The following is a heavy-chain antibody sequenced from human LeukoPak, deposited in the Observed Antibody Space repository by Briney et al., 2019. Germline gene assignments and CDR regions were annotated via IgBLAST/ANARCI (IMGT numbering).Heavy chain of an antibody. V-gene: IGHV1-3*01. J-gene: IGHJ5*02. CDR2: INAGNGNT. CDR1: GYTFTSYG. CDR3: ARDSVLLWFGEHKWFDP. D-gene: IGHD3-10*01. Sequence: ASVKVSCKASGYTFTSYGMHWVRQAPGQRLEWMGWINAGNGNTKYSQKFQGRVTITRDTSASTAYMELSSLRSEDTAVYYCARDSVLLWFGEHKWFDPWGQGTLVTVSS.